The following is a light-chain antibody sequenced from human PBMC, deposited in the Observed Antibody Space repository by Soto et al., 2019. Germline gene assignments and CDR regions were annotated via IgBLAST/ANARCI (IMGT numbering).Light chain of an antibody. CDR3: KQYGSSPAT. CDR2: GAS. J-gene: IGKJ4*01. V-gene: IGKV3-20*01. Sequence: EIVMTQSPGTLSLSPGERATLSCRASQSVSSSYLAWYQQKPGQAPRLLIYGASSRATGIQDRFSGSGSGTDFTLTIRRLEPEDFAVYYCKQYGSSPATFGGGTKVDIK. CDR1: QSVSSSY.